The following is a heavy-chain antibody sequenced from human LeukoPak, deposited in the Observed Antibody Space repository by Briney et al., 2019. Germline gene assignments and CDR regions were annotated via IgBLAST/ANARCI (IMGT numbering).Heavy chain of an antibody. J-gene: IGHJ4*02. V-gene: IGHV1-2*02. D-gene: IGHD5-12*01. CDR1: GYTFTGYY. CDR3: ARDGAYSGYDQYFDY. Sequence: ASVKVSCKASGYTFTGYYMHWVRQAPGQGLEWMGWINPNSGGTNYAQKFQGRATMTRDTSISTAYMELSRLRSDDTAVYYCARDGAYSGYDQYFDYWGQGTLVTVSS. CDR2: INPNSGGT.